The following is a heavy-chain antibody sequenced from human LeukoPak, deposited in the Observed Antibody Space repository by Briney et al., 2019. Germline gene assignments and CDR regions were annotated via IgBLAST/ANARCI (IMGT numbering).Heavy chain of an antibody. Sequence: SETLSLTCTVSGGFINGYYWSWIRQPPGKGLEWIGEISHSGRTNYNPSLKSRVTISVDTSKNQLSLKLSSVTAADTAVYYCAGPGLYRLDYWGQGTLVTVSS. D-gene: IGHD2-8*01. CDR3: AGPGLYRLDY. J-gene: IGHJ4*02. V-gene: IGHV4-34*01. CDR2: ISHSGRT. CDR1: GGFINGYY.